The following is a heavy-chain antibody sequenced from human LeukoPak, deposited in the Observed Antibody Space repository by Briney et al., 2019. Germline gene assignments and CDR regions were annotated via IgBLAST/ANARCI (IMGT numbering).Heavy chain of an antibody. J-gene: IGHJ4*02. Sequence: GGSLRLSCPPSGFTFSSYGMNWARQAPGKGLGWVSSISSSSNYMYYASSVKGRFTISKDNAKNSLYLQMNSLRAEDTAVYYCARGRAGYYFDYWGQGTLVTVSS. CDR3: ARGRAGYYFDY. CDR1: GFTFSSYG. V-gene: IGHV3-21*01. D-gene: IGHD1-14*01. CDR2: ISSSSNYM.